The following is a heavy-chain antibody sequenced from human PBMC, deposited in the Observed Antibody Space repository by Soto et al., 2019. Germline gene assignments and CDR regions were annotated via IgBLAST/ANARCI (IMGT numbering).Heavy chain of an antibody. Sequence: QVQLQQWGAGLLKPSETLSLTCTVYGGSFSGNYWSWIRQPPGMGLEWIGEISHSGSSTNYNPSLKSLVTLSVDTSTIQFSLKLSSVTAADTAMYYCARGHLPGGNTFYYDYWGQGTLVTVSS. CDR1: GGSFSGNY. CDR3: ARGHLPGGNTFYYDY. CDR2: ISHSGSST. V-gene: IGHV4-34*01. D-gene: IGHD2-15*01. J-gene: IGHJ4*02.